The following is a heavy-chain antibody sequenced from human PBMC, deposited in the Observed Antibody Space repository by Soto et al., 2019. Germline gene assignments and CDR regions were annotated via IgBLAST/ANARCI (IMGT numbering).Heavy chain of an antibody. CDR1: GFTFSSYW. J-gene: IGHJ4*02. CDR3: STQMLPVGSPAAATRGFDY. D-gene: IGHD2-2*01. V-gene: IGHV3-7*01. CDR2: IKQDGSEK. Sequence: GGSLRLSCAASGFTFSSYWMSWVRQAPGKGLEWVANIKQDGSEKYYVDSVKGRFTISRDNAKNSLYLQMNSLRAEDTAVYYCSTQMLPVGSPAAATRGFDYWGQGTLVTVSS.